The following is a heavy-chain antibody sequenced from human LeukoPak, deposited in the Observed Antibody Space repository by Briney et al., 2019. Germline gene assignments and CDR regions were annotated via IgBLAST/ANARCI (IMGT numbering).Heavy chain of an antibody. Sequence: SETLSLTCTVSGGPISSGDYYWSWIRQPPGKGLEWIGYIYYSGSTYYNPSLKSRVTISVDTSKNQFSLKLSSVTAADTAVYYCARPRGYGDYPTWGQGTLVTVSS. CDR1: GGPISSGDYY. CDR2: IYYSGST. J-gene: IGHJ5*02. D-gene: IGHD4-17*01. V-gene: IGHV4-30-4*01. CDR3: ARPRGYGDYPT.